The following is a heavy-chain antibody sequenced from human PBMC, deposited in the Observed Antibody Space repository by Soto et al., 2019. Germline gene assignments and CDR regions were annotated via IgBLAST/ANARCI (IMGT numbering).Heavy chain of an antibody. CDR2: INTSGGST. V-gene: IGHV1-46*03. CDR1: GYTFTSYY. CDR3: SREIGRRGYYGMDV. Sequence: QVQLVQSGAEVKKPGASVKVSCKASGYTFTSYYMHWVRQAPGQGLEWMGIINTSGGSTSYAQKFQGRVTMTRDSCTSTVYMQLSSLRSEDTAVYYCSREIGRRGYYGMDVWGQETTVTVSS. D-gene: IGHD3-10*01. J-gene: IGHJ6*02.